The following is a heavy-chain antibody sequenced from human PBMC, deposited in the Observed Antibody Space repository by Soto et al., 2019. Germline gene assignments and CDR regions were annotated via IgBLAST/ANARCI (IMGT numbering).Heavy chain of an antibody. Sequence: QLQLQESGQGLVKPSETLSLPCPVSSGSISSTIYSWDWIRQPPGKGLEWIGSIFYSGSTYYNPSLKSRVTISVDTSKNQYSLTLTSVTAADTAVYYCARQCRGVTCHWFVPWGQGTLVTVSS. V-gene: IGHV4-39*01. D-gene: IGHD2-15*01. J-gene: IGHJ5*02. CDR2: IFYSGST. CDR1: SGSISSTIYS. CDR3: ARQCRGVTCHWFVP.